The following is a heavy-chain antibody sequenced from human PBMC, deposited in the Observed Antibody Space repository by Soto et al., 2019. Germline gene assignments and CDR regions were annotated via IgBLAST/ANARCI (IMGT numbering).Heavy chain of an antibody. CDR2: IYSDGST. CDR1: GFTVTSNY. J-gene: IGHJ4*02. V-gene: IGHV3-66*01. D-gene: IGHD5-12*01. Sequence: GGSLRLSCAASGFTVTSNYMSWVRQAPGKGLEWVSVIYSDGSTYYADSVKGRFTISRDNSKNTLYLQMNSLRAEDTAVYYCANQRGGYDRDFDYWGQGALVTVSS. CDR3: ANQRGGYDRDFDY.